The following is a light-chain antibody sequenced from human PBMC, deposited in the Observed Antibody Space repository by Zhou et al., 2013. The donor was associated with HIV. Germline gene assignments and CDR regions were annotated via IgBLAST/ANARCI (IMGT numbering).Light chain of an antibody. CDR2: KAS. J-gene: IGKJ5*01. CDR1: QSISSW. V-gene: IGKV1-5*03. CDR3: QQYSTYSIT. Sequence: IQLTQSPSSLSASVGDRVTITCRASQSISSWLAWYQQKPGKAPKLLIYKASTLETGVPSRFSGSGSGTEFTLTISSLQPDDFATYYCQQYSTYSITFGQGTRLDIK.